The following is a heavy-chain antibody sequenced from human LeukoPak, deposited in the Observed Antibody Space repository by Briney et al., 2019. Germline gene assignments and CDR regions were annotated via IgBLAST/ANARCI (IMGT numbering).Heavy chain of an antibody. V-gene: IGHV4-39*07. D-gene: IGHD2-2*01. CDR1: GGSISASSYY. Sequence: SETLSLTCTVSGGSISASSYYWGWIRHPPGKGLEWIGSIYYSGSTNYNPSLKSRVTMSVDTSKNQYSLKLSSVTAADTAVYYCARAGVREYCSSTSCSPGAFDIWGQGTMVTVSS. J-gene: IGHJ3*02. CDR3: ARAGVREYCSSTSCSPGAFDI. CDR2: IYYSGST.